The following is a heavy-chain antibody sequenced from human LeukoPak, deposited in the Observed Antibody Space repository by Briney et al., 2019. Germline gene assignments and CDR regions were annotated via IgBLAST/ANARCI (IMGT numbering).Heavy chain of an antibody. V-gene: IGHV4-34*01. CDR3: TRRAAALDAFDI. Sequence: SETLSLTCAVYGGSFIGFHWNWIRQPPGKGLEWIGDINHSGSTNYNPSLTSRVTISVDPSKNQFSLNLSSVTAADTAVYYCTRRAAALDAFDIWGQGTMVTVSS. CDR2: INHSGST. J-gene: IGHJ3*02. CDR1: GGSFIGFH. D-gene: IGHD6-13*01.